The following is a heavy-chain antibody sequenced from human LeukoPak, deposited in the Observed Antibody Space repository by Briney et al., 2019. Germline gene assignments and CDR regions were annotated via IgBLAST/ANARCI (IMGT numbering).Heavy chain of an antibody. CDR2: ITASGTAM. D-gene: IGHD1-26*01. J-gene: IGHJ4*02. Sequence: GGSLRLSCAASGFTFSSYSMNWVRQAPGKGLEWVSHITASGTAMFYADSEKGRFTISRDNAKDSLYLQMNSLRDEDTAVYYCASSGSYRFDYWGQGTLVTVSS. CDR1: GFTFSSYS. CDR3: ASSGSYRFDY. V-gene: IGHV3-48*02.